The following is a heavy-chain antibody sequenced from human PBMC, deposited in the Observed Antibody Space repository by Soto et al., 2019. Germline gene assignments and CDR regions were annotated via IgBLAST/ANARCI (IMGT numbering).Heavy chain of an antibody. D-gene: IGHD6-6*01. V-gene: IGHV1-18*01. Sequence: QVQLVQSGAEVKKPGASVKVSCKASGYTFTTYAISWVRQAPGQGLEWMGRISTYNGNTKYAQKLQGRVTMTTDTSTSTAYMELRSLRSDDTAVYYWARDPQYSTSSQVFDSWGQGTLVTVSS. J-gene: IGHJ4*02. CDR1: GYTFTTYA. CDR2: ISTYNGNT. CDR3: ARDPQYSTSSQVFDS.